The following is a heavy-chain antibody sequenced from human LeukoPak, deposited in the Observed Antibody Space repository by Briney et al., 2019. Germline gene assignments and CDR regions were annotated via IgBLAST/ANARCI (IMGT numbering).Heavy chain of an antibody. V-gene: IGHV3-74*01. Sequence: GGSLRLSCAASGFTFSSYWMHWVRQAPGKGLVWVSRIKSDGSSTSYADSVKGRFTISRDNAKNTLSLQMNSLRAEDTAVYYCARGFVVAGKVLDYYYGMDVCGQGTTVTVSS. CDR2: IKSDGSST. D-gene: IGHD6-19*01. CDR1: GFTFSSYW. CDR3: ARGFVVAGKVLDYYYGMDV. J-gene: IGHJ6*02.